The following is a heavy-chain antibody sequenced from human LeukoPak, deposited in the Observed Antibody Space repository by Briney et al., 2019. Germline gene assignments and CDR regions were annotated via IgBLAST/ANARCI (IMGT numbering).Heavy chain of an antibody. CDR3: AKDLQRGHDSSGYYYAFGFDY. D-gene: IGHD3-22*01. CDR1: GFTFSSYG. CDR2: ISGSGGST. Sequence: QSGGSLRLSCAASGFTFSSYGMSWVRQAPGKGLEWVSAISGSGGSTYYADSVKGRFTISRDNSKNTLYLQMNSLRAEDTAVYYCAKDLQRGHDSSGYYYAFGFDYWGQGTLVTVSS. J-gene: IGHJ4*02. V-gene: IGHV3-23*01.